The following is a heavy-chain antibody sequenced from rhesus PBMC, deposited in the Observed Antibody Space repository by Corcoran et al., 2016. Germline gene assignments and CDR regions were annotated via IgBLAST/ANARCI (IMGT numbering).Heavy chain of an antibody. CDR1: GGSISGYW. Sequence: QLQLQESGPGLVKPSETLSLTCAVSGGSISGYWWIWIRQPPGKGLEWMGRIDSTGSTDYNPSLRSRVTISRDTSKNQFSLKLSSVTAADTAVYYCARGGARGDYWGQGVPVTVSS. J-gene: IGHJ4*01. CDR2: IDSTGST. V-gene: IGHV4-160*01. CDR3: ARGGARGDY.